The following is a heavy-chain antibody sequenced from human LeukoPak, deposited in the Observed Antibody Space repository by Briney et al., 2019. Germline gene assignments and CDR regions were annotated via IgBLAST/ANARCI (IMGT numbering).Heavy chain of an antibody. CDR1: GGTFISYA. Sequence: GASVKVSCKASGGTFISYAISWVRQAPGQGLEWMGGIIPIFGTANYAQKFQGRVTINADESTSTAYMELSSLRSEDTAVYYCARDLGGGDRELTDYWGQGTLVTVSS. J-gene: IGHJ4*02. CDR3: ARDLGGGDRELTDY. V-gene: IGHV1-69*13. CDR2: IIPIFGTA. D-gene: IGHD2-21*02.